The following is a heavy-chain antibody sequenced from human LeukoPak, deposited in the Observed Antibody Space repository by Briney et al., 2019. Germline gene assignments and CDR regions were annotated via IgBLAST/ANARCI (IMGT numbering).Heavy chain of an antibody. CDR3: ARHRAYYYDSSGYYKPGFDY. CDR1: GGSFSHYY. V-gene: IGHV4-34*01. D-gene: IGHD3-22*01. Sequence: SETLSLTCAVYGGSFSHYYWSWIRQPPGKGLEWIGEINHSGSTTYNPSLKSRVTISVDTSKNQFSLKLSSVTAADTAVYYCARHRAYYYDSSGYYKPGFDYWGQGTLVTVSS. J-gene: IGHJ4*02. CDR2: INHSGST.